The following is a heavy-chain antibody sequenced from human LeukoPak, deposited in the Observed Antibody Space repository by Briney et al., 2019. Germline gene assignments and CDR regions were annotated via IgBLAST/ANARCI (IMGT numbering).Heavy chain of an antibody. D-gene: IGHD2-2*01. CDR2: LIRGGGTT. CDR1: GFTFSSYA. CDR3: AKDHCSRTNCYAGPDY. J-gene: IGHJ4*02. V-gene: IGHV3-23*01. Sequence: PGGSLRLSCAASGFTFSSYAMNWVRQAPGKGLEWVSGLIRGGGTTHYADSVKGRLTISSDYSRNSGDLEMNSLRNEDTALYYCAKDHCSRTNCYAGPDYWGQGTLVTVSS.